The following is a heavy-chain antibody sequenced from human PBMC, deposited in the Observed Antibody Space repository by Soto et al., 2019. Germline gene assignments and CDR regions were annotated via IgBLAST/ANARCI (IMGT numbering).Heavy chain of an antibody. J-gene: IGHJ4*02. V-gene: IGHV3-74*01. CDR2: IDIDGTGT. CDR3: TRLGGTSEIDY. CDR1: GFSFSSYW. Sequence: GSLRLSCAASGFSFSSYWMHWARQVPGEGLVWVSRIDIDGTGTSYADSVKGRFTISRDNAKNTLYLQMNSLRAEDTAVYFCTRLGGTSEIDYWGQGTLVTVSS. D-gene: IGHD2-2*01.